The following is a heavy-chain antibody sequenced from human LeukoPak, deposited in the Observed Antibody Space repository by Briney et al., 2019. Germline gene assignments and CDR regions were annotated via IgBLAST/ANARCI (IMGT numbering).Heavy chain of an antibody. CDR3: AKDRNIAVAGLDAFDI. CDR1: GFTFSDYY. Sequence: GGSLRLSCAASGFTFSDYYMSWIRQAPGKGLEWVSYISSSGSTIYYADSVKGRFTISRDNAKNSLYLQMNSLRAEDTAVYYCAKDRNIAVAGLDAFDIWGQGTMVTVSS. J-gene: IGHJ3*02. CDR2: ISSSGSTI. V-gene: IGHV3-11*01. D-gene: IGHD6-19*01.